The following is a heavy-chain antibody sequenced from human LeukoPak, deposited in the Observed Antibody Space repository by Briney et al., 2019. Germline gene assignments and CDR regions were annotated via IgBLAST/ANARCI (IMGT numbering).Heavy chain of an antibody. CDR2: INHSGST. CDR3: VRERDLWFGELLED. V-gene: IGHV4-39*07. D-gene: IGHD3-10*01. CDR1: GGSISSSSYY. J-gene: IGHJ4*02. Sequence: SETLSLTCTVSGGSISSSSYYWGWIRQPPGKGLEWIGEINHSGSTNYNPSLKSRVTISVDTSKNQFSLKLSSVTAADTAVYYCVRERDLWFGELLEDWGQGTLVTVSS.